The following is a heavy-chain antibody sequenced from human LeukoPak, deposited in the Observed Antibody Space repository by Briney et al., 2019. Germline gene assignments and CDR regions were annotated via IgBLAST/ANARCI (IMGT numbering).Heavy chain of an antibody. Sequence: SETLSLTCTVSGDSISSYYWSWVRQSPGKGLEGVGSIYYRGTTYYNPSLKSRVTISVDTSRNQFSLRLSSVTAADTAVYYCARHGGYSAYSTFDYWGQGTLVTVSS. CDR1: GDSISSYY. CDR3: ARHGGYSAYSTFDY. CDR2: IYYRGTT. J-gene: IGHJ4*02. D-gene: IGHD5-12*01. V-gene: IGHV4-59*08.